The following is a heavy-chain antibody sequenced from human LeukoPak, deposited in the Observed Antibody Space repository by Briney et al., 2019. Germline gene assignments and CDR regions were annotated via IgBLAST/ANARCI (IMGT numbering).Heavy chain of an antibody. J-gene: IGHJ3*02. CDR1: GFTFSSYS. CDR3: ASDIGYCSSTSCSDAFDI. V-gene: IGHV3-21*01. Sequence: GGSLRLSCAASGFTFSSYSMNWVRQAPGKGLEWVSSISSSSSYIYYADSVKGRFTISRDNAKNSLYLQMNSLRAEDTAVYYCASDIGYCSSTSCSDAFDIWGQGTMVTVSS. D-gene: IGHD2-2*01. CDR2: ISSSSSYI.